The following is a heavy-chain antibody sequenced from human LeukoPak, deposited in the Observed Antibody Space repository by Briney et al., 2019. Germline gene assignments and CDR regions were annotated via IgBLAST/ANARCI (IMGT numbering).Heavy chain of an antibody. J-gene: IGHJ4*02. D-gene: IGHD2-15*01. CDR3: ARQQRIRHCSEGVCTEGYYFDY. CDR2: LSRGGSTT. V-gene: IGHV3-23*01. Sequence: GGSLRLSCAGTGFAFNMFAIDWVRQAPGKGLEWVSGLSRGGSTTNYADSVKGRFTISRDKSQNSVFLQLNSLRPEDTAVYYCARQQRIRHCSEGVCTEGYYFDYWGQGTLVAVSS. CDR1: GFAFNMFA.